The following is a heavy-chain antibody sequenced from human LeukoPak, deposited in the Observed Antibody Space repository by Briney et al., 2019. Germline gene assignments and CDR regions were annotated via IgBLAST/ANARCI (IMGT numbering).Heavy chain of an antibody. J-gene: IGHJ4*02. D-gene: IGHD3-10*01. CDR2: IYPGDSDT. Sequence: GESLKISCKGSGYSFTSYWIGWVRQMPGKGLEWMGIIYPGDSDTRYSPSFQGQVTISADKSISTAYLQWSSLKASDTAMYYCARGYYGSGSYYRIRYFDYWGQGTLVTVSS. V-gene: IGHV5-51*01. CDR1: GYSFTSYW. CDR3: ARGYYGSGSYYRIRYFDY.